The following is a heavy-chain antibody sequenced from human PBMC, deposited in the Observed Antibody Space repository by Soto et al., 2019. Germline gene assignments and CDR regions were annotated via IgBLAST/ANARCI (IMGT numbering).Heavy chain of an antibody. D-gene: IGHD6-13*01. Sequence: EVQLVESGGGLVKPGGSLRLSCAASGFTFKLYTMHWVRQAPGKGLVWVSFCTPSSSSISYADSVEGRFTISRDNARNSLYLQIHNLRAEDTAVYYCARDAASSLDHWGQGTLVTVSS. V-gene: IGHV3-21*01. J-gene: IGHJ4*02. CDR1: GFTFKLYT. CDR3: ARDAASSLDH. CDR2: CTPSSSSI.